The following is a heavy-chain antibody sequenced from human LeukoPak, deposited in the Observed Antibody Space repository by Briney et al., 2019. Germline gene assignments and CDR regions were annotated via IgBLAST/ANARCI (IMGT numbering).Heavy chain of an antibody. CDR1: GYTFTSYG. J-gene: IGHJ6*02. V-gene: IGHV1-18*01. D-gene: IGHD6-19*01. CDR3: ARDGVYSSGWFYFYYGMDV. CDR2: ISAYNGNT. Sequence: ASVKVSCMASGYTFTSYGISWVRQAPGQGVEWMGWISAYNGNTNYAQTLQGRVTMTTDTSTSTAYMELRSLRSDDTAVYYCARDGVYSSGWFYFYYGMDVWGQGTTVTVSS.